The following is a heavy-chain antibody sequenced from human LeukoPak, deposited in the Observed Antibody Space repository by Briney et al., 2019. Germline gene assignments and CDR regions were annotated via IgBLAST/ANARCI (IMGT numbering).Heavy chain of an antibody. D-gene: IGHD4-17*01. Sequence: GGSLRLSCAASGFTFSSYAMSWVRQAPGKGLEWVSYISSGSSAVYYADSVKGRFTISRDNAKDSLYLQMNSLRDEDTAVYYCAGDQDYAFDYWGQGTLVAVSS. V-gene: IGHV3-48*02. CDR1: GFTFSSYA. CDR2: ISSGSSAV. CDR3: AGDQDYAFDY. J-gene: IGHJ4*02.